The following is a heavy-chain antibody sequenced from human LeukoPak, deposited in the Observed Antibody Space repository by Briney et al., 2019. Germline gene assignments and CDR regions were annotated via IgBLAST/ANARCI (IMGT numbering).Heavy chain of an antibody. CDR3: ARDRSWDTQGYSYGPTFDY. CDR2: IIPIFGTA. CDR1: GGTFSSYA. J-gene: IGHJ4*02. Sequence: SVKVSCTASGGTFSSYAISWVRQAPGQGLEWMGGIIPIFGTANYAQKFQGRVTITADESTSTAYMELSSLRSEDTAVYYCARDRSWDTQGYSYGPTFDYWGQGTLVTVSS. V-gene: IGHV1-69*13. D-gene: IGHD5-18*01.